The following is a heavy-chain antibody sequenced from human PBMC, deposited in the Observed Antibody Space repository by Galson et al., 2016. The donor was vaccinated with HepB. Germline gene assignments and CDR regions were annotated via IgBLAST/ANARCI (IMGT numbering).Heavy chain of an antibody. D-gene: IGHD3-10*02. CDR3: ARDMFGEYDQ. Sequence: SLRLSCAASGFTLSNYWVHWVRQSPGKGLVWVSRMNPDGTTINYGDSVRGRFTISRDSAKNTVYLQMNSLSVEDTAMYYCARDMFGEYDQWGQGTQVTVSS. CDR1: GFTLSNYW. CDR2: MNPDGTTI. J-gene: IGHJ4*02. V-gene: IGHV3-74*01.